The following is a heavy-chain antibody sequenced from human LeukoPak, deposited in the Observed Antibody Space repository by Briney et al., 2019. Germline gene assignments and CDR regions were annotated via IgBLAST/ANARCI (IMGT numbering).Heavy chain of an antibody. V-gene: IGHV3-64D*09. CDR1: GFTFSAYA. Sequence: GGSLRLSCSASGFTFSAYAMYWVRQAPGKGLEYVSGISNNGGSSFYADSVKGRFTISRDNSKNTLYLQMSSLRAEDTAVYYCARDWPSEWQQLPDYDAVDIWGQGTLVTVSS. D-gene: IGHD6-13*01. CDR2: ISNNGGSS. CDR3: ARDWPSEWQQLPDYDAVDI. J-gene: IGHJ3*02.